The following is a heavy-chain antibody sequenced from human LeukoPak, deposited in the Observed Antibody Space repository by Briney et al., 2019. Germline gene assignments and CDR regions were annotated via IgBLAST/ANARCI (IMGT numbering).Heavy chain of an antibody. Sequence: SETLSLTCTVSGGSISSYYWSWIRQPPGKGLEWIGYIYYSGSTNYNPSLKSRVTISVDTSKNQFSLKLSSVTAADTAVYYCARVPHYDFWSPPAYYMDVWGKGTTVTVSS. J-gene: IGHJ6*03. CDR3: ARVPHYDFWSPPAYYMDV. CDR2: IYYSGST. V-gene: IGHV4-59*01. CDR1: GGSISSYY. D-gene: IGHD3-3*01.